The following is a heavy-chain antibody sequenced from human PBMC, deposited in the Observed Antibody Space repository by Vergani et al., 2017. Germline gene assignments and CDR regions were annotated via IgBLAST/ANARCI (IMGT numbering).Heavy chain of an antibody. CDR2: ISGSGGST. D-gene: IGHD2-2*01. Sequence: EVQLLESGGGLVQPGGSLRLSCAASGFTFSSYAMSWVRQAPGKGLEWVSAISGSGGSTYYADAVKGRFTISRDNSKNTLYLQMNSLRAEDTAVYYCAKGVLFCSSTSCFYYYFDYWGQGTLVTVSS. V-gene: IGHV3-23*01. CDR3: AKGVLFCSSTSCFYYYFDY. CDR1: GFTFSSYA. J-gene: IGHJ4*02.